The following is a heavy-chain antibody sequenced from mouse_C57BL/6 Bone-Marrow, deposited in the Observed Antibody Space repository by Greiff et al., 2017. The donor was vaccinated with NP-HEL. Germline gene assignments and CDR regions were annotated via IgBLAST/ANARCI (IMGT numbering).Heavy chain of an antibody. J-gene: IGHJ2*01. CDR1: GYTFTGYW. V-gene: IGHV1-9*01. CDR3: ARRWLLRFYYFDY. D-gene: IGHD2-3*01. Sequence: QVQLKQSGAELMKPGASVKLSCKATGYTFTGYWIEWVKQRPGHGLEWIGEILPGSGSTNYNEKFKGKATFTADTSSNTAYMQLRSLTTEDSAIYYCARRWLLRFYYFDYWGQGTTLTVSS. CDR2: ILPGSGST.